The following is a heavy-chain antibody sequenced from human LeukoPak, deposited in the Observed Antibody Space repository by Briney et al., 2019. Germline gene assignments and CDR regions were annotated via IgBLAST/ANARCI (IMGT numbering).Heavy chain of an antibody. CDR3: VNGYCSSTSCYAAMDY. D-gene: IGHD2-2*01. Sequence: PGGSLRLSCSASGFTFSSYAMHWVRQAPGKGLEYVSAISSNGGSTYYADSVKGRFTISRDNSKNTLYLQMSSLRAEDTAVYYCVNGYCSSTSCYAAMDYWGQGTLVTVSS. V-gene: IGHV3-64D*06. CDR2: ISSNGGST. CDR1: GFTFSSYA. J-gene: IGHJ4*02.